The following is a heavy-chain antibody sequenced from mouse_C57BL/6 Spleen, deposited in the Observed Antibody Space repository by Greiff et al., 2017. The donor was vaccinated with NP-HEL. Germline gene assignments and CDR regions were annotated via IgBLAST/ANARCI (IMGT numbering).Heavy chain of an antibody. CDR2: IDPSDSYT. D-gene: IGHD1-1*01. CDR1: GYTFTSYW. V-gene: IGHV1-50*01. CDR3: ARGELRRGYLDY. Sequence: QVQLQQPGAELVKPGASVKLSCKASGYTFTSYWMQWVKQRPGQGLEWIGEIDPSDSYTNYNQKFKGKATLTVDTSSSTAYMQLSSLTSEDSAVYYCARGELRRGYLDYWGQGTTLTVSS. J-gene: IGHJ2*01.